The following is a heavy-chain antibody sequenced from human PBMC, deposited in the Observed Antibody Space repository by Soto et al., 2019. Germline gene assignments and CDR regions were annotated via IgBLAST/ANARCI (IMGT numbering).Heavy chain of an antibody. CDR3: AKGADPGSGWYYFDY. J-gene: IGHJ4*02. D-gene: IGHD6-19*01. CDR1: GCTFSSYA. V-gene: IGHV3-23*01. CDR2: ISGSGGST. Sequence: RRLSCAASGCTFSSYAMSWVRQAPGKGLEWVSAISGSGGSTYYADSVKGRFTISRDNSKNTLYLQMNSLRAEDTAVYYCAKGADPGSGWYYFDYCGPGTLLTVS.